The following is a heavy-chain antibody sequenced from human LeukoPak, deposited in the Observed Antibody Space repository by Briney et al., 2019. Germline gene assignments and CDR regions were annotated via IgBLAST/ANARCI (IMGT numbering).Heavy chain of an antibody. Sequence: SETLSLTCTASGGSISCYYRSWIRPPAGKGLGWIGRIYTSGSTNYNPSLQSRVTMSVDTSKNPVSLKLSSVTAADTAVYYCARINFDCSGGSCYTYYFDYWGQGTLVTVSS. CDR2: IYTSGST. D-gene: IGHD2-15*01. CDR1: GGSISCYY. J-gene: IGHJ4*02. V-gene: IGHV4-4*07. CDR3: ARINFDCSGGSCYTYYFDY.